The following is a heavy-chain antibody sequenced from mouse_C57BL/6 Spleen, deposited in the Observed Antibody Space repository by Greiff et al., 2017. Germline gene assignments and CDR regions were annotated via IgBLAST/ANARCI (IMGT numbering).Heavy chain of an antibody. CDR1: GFTFSSYG. J-gene: IGHJ2*01. Sequence: EVQLVESGGDLVKPGGSLKLSCAASGFTFSSYGMSWVRQTPDKRLEWVATISSGGSYTYYPDSVKGRFTISRDNAKNTLYLQMSSLKSEDTAMYYCARRGEITRVVVRYYFDYWGQGTTLTVSS. V-gene: IGHV5-6*01. CDR2: ISSGGSYT. CDR3: ARRGEITRVVVRYYFDY. D-gene: IGHD1-1*01.